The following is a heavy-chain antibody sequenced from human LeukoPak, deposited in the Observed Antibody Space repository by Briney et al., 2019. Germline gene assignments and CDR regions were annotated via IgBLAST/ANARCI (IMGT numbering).Heavy chain of an antibody. CDR3: AKDRSSSGYYLLPLRY. D-gene: IGHD3-22*01. V-gene: IGHV3-23*01. CDR1: GVTFSSYA. CDR2: ISGSGGSK. Sequence: GSLRLSCAASGVTFSSYARSWVRQAPGTGLEWVSAISGSGGSKYYADYVKGRFTISRDNSKNTLYLQMNSLRAEDTAVYYCAKDRSSSGYYLLPLRYWGQGTLVTVSS. J-gene: IGHJ4*02.